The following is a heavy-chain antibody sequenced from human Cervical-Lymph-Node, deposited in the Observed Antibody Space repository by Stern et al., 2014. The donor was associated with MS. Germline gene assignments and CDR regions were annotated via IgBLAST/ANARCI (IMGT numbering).Heavy chain of an antibody. V-gene: IGHV4-34*01. CDR2: INQSGNT. J-gene: IGHJ5*02. D-gene: IGHD4-17*01. CDR3: ARYTVRDWFDP. Sequence: QVQLQQWGAGLLKPSETLSLTCAVYGGSFSGYYLSWIRQSPGKGLEWIGEINQSGNTNSNPSLKSRVTISADTSRSQFSLKLGSVTAADTAVYYCARYTVRDWFDPWGQGTLVIVSS. CDR1: GGSFSGYY.